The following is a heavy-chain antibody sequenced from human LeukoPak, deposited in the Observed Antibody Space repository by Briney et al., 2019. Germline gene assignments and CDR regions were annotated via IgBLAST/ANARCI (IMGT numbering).Heavy chain of an antibody. CDR2: ISVSAGST. CDR3: AKGLGYSSGYYLWGKDAFDI. J-gene: IGHJ3*02. D-gene: IGHD3-22*01. CDR1: GFTFSTYA. V-gene: IGHV3-23*01. Sequence: PGGSLRLSCAASGFTFSTYAMSWVRQAPGKGLEWVSAISVSAGSTYYADSVKGRFTISRDNSKNTLYLQMNSLRAEDTAVYYCAKGLGYSSGYYLWGKDAFDIWGQGTMVTVSS.